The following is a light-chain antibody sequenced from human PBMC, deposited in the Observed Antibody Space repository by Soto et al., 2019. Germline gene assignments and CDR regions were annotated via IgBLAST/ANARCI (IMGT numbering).Light chain of an antibody. V-gene: IGLV1-40*01. CDR1: SSNIGARYD. CDR3: QSFDSSLSGYVL. CDR2: GNN. J-gene: IGLJ2*01. Sequence: QSVLTQPPSVSGAPGQRVTISCTGSSSNIGARYDVHWYQQLPGKAPKLLIYGNNNRPSGVPDRFSGSKSGTSASLAITGLQAEDEADYFCQSFDSSLSGYVLFGGGTKLTVL.